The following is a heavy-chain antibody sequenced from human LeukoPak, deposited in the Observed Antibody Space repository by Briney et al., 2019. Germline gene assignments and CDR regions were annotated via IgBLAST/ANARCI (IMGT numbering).Heavy chain of an antibody. J-gene: IGHJ4*02. V-gene: IGHV4-4*02. Sequence: KPSGTLSLTCGVSGCSISSTNWWSWVRQPPGQGLEWIGEISLSGLTNYNPSLKSRVTMSLDKSKNHLSLNLTSVTAADTAVYYCSRESGAFSPFGYWGQGTLVTVSS. CDR3: SRESGAFSPFGY. CDR1: GCSISSTNW. D-gene: IGHD1-26*01. CDR2: ISLSGLT.